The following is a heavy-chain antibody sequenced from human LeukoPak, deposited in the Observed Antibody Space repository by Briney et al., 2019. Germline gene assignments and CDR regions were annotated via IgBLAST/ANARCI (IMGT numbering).Heavy chain of an antibody. V-gene: IGHV3-74*01. CDR1: GFTFRNYW. Sequence: GGSLRLSCAASGFTFRNYWMHWVRQAPGKGLVWVSRINSDGSGTSDADFVKGRFTISRDNSKNTLYLQMDSLRAEDTAMYYCARDRLTNDAFDIWGQGTMVTVSS. D-gene: IGHD2-8*01. CDR2: INSDGSGT. J-gene: IGHJ3*02. CDR3: ARDRLTNDAFDI.